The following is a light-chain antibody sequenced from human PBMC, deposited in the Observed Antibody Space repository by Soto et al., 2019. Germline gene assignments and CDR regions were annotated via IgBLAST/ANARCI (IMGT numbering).Light chain of an antibody. V-gene: IGKV1-5*03. Sequence: DIQMTQSPSTLSASVGDRVTITCRASQSISSWLAWYQQKPGKAPKLLINKASSLESGVPSRFSGSGSGTEFTLTISSLQPDDFATYYCQQSYSTPMFTFGPGTKVDIK. J-gene: IGKJ3*01. CDR2: KAS. CDR1: QSISSW. CDR3: QQSYSTPMFT.